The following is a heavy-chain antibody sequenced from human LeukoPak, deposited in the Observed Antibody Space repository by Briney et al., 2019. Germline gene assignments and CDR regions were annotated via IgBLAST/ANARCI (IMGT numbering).Heavy chain of an antibody. D-gene: IGHD3-16*01. CDR3: AKPLIAPKAFDL. CDR1: GFTFSAYA. CDR2: ISDGGGTT. Sequence: GGSLRLSCAASGFTFSAYAMTWVRQAPGKGLEWVSGISDGGGTTYYADSVKGRFTISRDNSKNTLYLQMNSLRAEDTAVFYCAKPLIAPKAFDLWGQGTVVTVSS. V-gene: IGHV3-23*01. J-gene: IGHJ3*01.